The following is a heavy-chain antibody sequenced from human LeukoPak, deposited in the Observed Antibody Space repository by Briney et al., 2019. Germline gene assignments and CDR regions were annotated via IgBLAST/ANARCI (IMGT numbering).Heavy chain of an antibody. J-gene: IGHJ6*03. V-gene: IGHV1-69*13. D-gene: IGHD3-10*01. CDR3: ARTYSSGMVRGVPYYYYYMDV. CDR1: GYTFTSYG. Sequence: EASVKVSCKASGYTFTSYGISWVRQAPGQGLEWMGGIIPIFGTANYAQKFQGRVTITADESTSTAYMELSSLRSEDTAVYYCARTYSSGMVRGVPYYYYYMDVWGKGTTVTVSS. CDR2: IIPIFGTA.